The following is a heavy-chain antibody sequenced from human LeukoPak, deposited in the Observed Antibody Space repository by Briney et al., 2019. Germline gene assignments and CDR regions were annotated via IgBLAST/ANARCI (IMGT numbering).Heavy chain of an antibody. CDR2: TSAYNGNT. Sequence: ASVKVSCKASGYTFTSYGSSWVRQAPGQGLEWMGWTSAYNGNTNYAQKLQGRVTMTTDTSTSTAYMELRSLRSDDTAVYYCARDQPLRYFDWPYYYGMDVWGQGTTVTVSS. V-gene: IGHV1-18*01. CDR3: ARDQPLRYFDWPYYYGMDV. CDR1: GYTFTSYG. D-gene: IGHD3-9*01. J-gene: IGHJ6*02.